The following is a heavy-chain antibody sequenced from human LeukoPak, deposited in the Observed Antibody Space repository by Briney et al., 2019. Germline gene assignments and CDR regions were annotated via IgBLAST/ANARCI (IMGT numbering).Heavy chain of an antibody. CDR2: ISYDGSNK. CDR3: ARDGGPGSGWSDFDY. J-gene: IGHJ4*02. Sequence: PGGSLRLSCAASGFTFSSYAMHWVRQAPGKGLEWVAVISYDGSNKYYADSVKGRFTISRDNSKNTLYLQMNSLGAEDTAVYYCARDGGPGSGWSDFDYWGQGTLVTVSS. V-gene: IGHV3-30-3*01. CDR1: GFTFSSYA. D-gene: IGHD6-19*01.